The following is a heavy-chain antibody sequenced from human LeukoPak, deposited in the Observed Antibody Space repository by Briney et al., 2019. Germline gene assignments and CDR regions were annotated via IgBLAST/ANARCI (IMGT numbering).Heavy chain of an antibody. Sequence: GGSLRLSCAASGFTFSNYAMSWVRQAPGKGLEWVSAISGGGDGTYYADYVKGRFTIFRDNSRNTLYLQTNSLRAEDTAVFYCVKVAVGDSYYFDYLGRGILVTVSS. CDR3: VKVAVGDSYYFDY. D-gene: IGHD1-26*01. CDR2: ISGGGDGT. CDR1: GFTFSNYA. V-gene: IGHV3-23*01. J-gene: IGHJ4*02.